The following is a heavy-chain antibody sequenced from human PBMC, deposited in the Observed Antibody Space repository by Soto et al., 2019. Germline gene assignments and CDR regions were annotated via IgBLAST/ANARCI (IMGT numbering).Heavy chain of an antibody. CDR1: GFTFSNAW. CDR2: IKSKTDGGKT. CDR3: TTTVDIVATIYYYYYYGMDV. J-gene: IGHJ6*02. D-gene: IGHD5-12*01. Sequence: GGSLRLSCAASGFTFSNAWMNWVRQAPGKGLEWVGRIKSKTDGGKTDYAAPVKGRFTISRDDSKNTLYLQMNSLKTEDTAVYYCTTTVDIVATIYYYYYYGMDVWGQGTTVTVSS. V-gene: IGHV3-15*07.